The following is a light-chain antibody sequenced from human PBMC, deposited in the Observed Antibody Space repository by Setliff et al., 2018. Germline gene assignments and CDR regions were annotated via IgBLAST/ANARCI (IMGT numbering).Light chain of an antibody. V-gene: IGLV2-8*01. CDR2: DVT. J-gene: IGLJ1*01. CDR3: SSYADSNIFL. Sequence: QSALPQPPSASGSPGQSVTISCTGTSNDVWGHNYVSWYQQHPGKAPQLIIYDVTKRPSGVPDRFSGSKSGNTASLTVSGLQAEDEADYYCSSYADSNIFLFGTGTRSPS. CDR1: SNDVWGHNY.